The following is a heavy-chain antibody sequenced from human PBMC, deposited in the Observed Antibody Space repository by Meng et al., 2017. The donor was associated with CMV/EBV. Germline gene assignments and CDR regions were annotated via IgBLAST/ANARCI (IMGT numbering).Heavy chain of an antibody. V-gene: IGHV3-23*01. CDR2: ISGSGGST. J-gene: IGHJ6*02. CDR3: AKERKAYYDILTADYGMDV. Sequence: GESLKISCAASGFTFSSYAMSWVRQAPGKGLEWVSAISGSGGSTYYADSVEGRFTISRDNSKNTLYLQMNSLRAEDTAVYYCAKERKAYYDILTADYGMDVWGQGTTVTVSS. CDR1: GFTFSSYA. D-gene: IGHD3-9*01.